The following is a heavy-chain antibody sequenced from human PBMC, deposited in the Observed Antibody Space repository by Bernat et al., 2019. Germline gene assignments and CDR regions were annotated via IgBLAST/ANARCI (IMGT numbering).Heavy chain of an antibody. D-gene: IGHD2-2*01. CDR3: TTNSAINCISTSCYAKDNWFDP. V-gene: IGHV3-15*07. CDR1: GFTFSNAW. Sequence: EVQLVESGGGLVKPGGSLRLSCAASGFTFSNAWMNWVRQAPGKGLEWVGRIKSKTDGGTTDYAAPVKGRFTISRDDSKNTLYLQMNSLKTEDTAVYYCTTNSAINCISTSCYAKDNWFDPWGQGTLVTVSS. CDR2: IKSKTDGGTT. J-gene: IGHJ5*02.